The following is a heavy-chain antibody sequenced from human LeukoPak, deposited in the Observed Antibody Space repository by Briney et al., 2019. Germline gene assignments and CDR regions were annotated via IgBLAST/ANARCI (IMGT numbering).Heavy chain of an antibody. Sequence: PETLSLTCTVSGYSISSGYYWGWIRQPPGKGLEWIGSIYYSGSTYYNPSLKSRVTISVDTSKNQFSLKLSSVTAADTAVYYCARGGWNKFDYWGQGTLVTVSS. V-gene: IGHV4-38-2*02. J-gene: IGHJ4*02. CDR3: ARGGWNKFDY. CDR1: GYSISSGYY. D-gene: IGHD3-22*01. CDR2: IYYSGST.